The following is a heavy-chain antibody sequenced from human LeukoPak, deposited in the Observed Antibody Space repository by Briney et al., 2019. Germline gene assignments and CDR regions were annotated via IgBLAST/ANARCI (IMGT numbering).Heavy chain of an antibody. J-gene: IGHJ4*02. D-gene: IGHD1-26*01. CDR3: ARPYSGSSYYFDY. Sequence: SETLSLTCTVSGGSISSSSYYWGWIRQPPGKGLEWIGSIYYSGSTYYNPSLKSRFTISVDTSKNQFSLKLSSVTAADTAVYYCARPYSGSSYYFDYWGQGTLVTVSS. V-gene: IGHV4-39*01. CDR1: GGSISSSSYY. CDR2: IYYSGST.